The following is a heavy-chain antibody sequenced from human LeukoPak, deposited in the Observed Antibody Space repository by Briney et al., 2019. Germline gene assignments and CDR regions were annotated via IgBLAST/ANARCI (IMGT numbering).Heavy chain of an antibody. D-gene: IGHD3-3*01. V-gene: IGHV4-38-2*01. CDR1: GYSISSGYY. J-gene: IGHJ6*03. CDR3: ARHASYDHYYYYYYMDV. CDR2: IYHSGST. Sequence: PSETLSLTCAVSGYSISSGYYWGWIQQPPGKGLEWIGSIYHSGSTYYNPSLKSRVTISVDTSKNQFSLKLSSVTAADTAVYYCARHASYDHYYYYYYMDVWGKGTTVTVSS.